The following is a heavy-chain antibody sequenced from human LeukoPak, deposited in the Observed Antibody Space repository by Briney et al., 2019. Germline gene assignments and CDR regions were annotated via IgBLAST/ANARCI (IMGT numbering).Heavy chain of an antibody. CDR3: AGIEDRGAAFDS. D-gene: IGHD2-15*01. V-gene: IGHV3-74*01. CDR2: INTDGRTT. J-gene: IGHJ4*02. Sequence: AGGSLRLSCAISGFTFSTYWMHWVRQVPGEGLEWVSRINTDGRTTTYADFVKGRFIISRVNSKNILYLQMNSLRAEDTAVYYCAGIEDRGAAFDSWGQGALVTVSS. CDR1: GFTFSTYW.